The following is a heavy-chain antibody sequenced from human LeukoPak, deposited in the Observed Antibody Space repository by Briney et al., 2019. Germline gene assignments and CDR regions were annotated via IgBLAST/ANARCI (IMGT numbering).Heavy chain of an antibody. Sequence: ASVKVSCKASGYTFTSSGSSWVRQAPGQGLEWMGWISTYTGYSKYAQNLQGRVTMTADTSTSTAYMELSSLRSDDTAMYYCGTNSSGGYSDYWGQGTLVTVSS. CDR1: GYTFTSSG. D-gene: IGHD6-19*01. J-gene: IGHJ4*02. CDR2: ISTYTGYS. V-gene: IGHV1-18*01. CDR3: GTNSSGGYSDY.